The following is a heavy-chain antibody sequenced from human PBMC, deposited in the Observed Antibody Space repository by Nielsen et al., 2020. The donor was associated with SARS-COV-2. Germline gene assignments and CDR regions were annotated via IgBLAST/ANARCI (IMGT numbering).Heavy chain of an antibody. CDR2: ISYDGSNK. V-gene: IGHV3-30-3*01. Sequence: VRQPPGKGLEWVAVISYDGSNKYYADSVKGRFTISRDNSKNTLYLQMNSLRAEDTAVYYCSGAGYCSSTSCQNSYYYYGMDVWGQGTTVTVSS. J-gene: IGHJ6*02. D-gene: IGHD2-2*01. CDR3: SGAGYCSSTSCQNSYYYYGMDV.